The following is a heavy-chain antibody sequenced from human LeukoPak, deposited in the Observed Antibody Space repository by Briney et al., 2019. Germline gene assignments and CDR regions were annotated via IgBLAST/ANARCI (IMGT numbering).Heavy chain of an antibody. J-gene: IGHJ4*02. CDR3: ARWDDRGKYFDY. CDR2: IYHSGSGST. V-gene: IGHV4-30-2*01. Sequence: SQTLSLTCTVSGGPISSGGHSWSWIRQPPGKGLEWIGYIYHSGSGSTYYHPSLKSRVTISIDKSKNQFSLKLNSVTAADTAVYYCARWDDRGKYFDYWGQGTLVTVSS. D-gene: IGHD3-22*01. CDR1: GGPISSGGHS.